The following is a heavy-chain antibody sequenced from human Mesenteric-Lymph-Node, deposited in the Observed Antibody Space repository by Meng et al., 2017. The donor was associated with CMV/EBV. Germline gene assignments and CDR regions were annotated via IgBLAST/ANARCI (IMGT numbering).Heavy chain of an antibody. V-gene: IGHV1-69*05. CDR1: GYSFKTYG. J-gene: IGHJ5*02. D-gene: IGHD1-1*01. Sequence: SVKVSCKASGYSFKTYGITWVRQAPGQGLEWMGGSIPIFGTSKYAQKFQGRVTITTDESSNTAYMELSSLRSDDTAVYFCAREVGSQNWNDEKWFDPWGQGTLVTVSS. CDR3: AREVGSQNWNDEKWFDP. CDR2: SIPIFGTS.